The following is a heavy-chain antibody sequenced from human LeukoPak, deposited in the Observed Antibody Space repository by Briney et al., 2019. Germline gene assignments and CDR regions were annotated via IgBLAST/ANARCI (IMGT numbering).Heavy chain of an antibody. V-gene: IGHV4-30-4*01. D-gene: IGHD3-22*01. CDR1: GGSISSGDYY. CDR2: IYYSGST. J-gene: IGHJ3*02. Sequence: SETLSLTCTVSGGSISSGDYYWSWIRQPPGKGLEWIGYIYYSGSTYYNPSLKSRVTISVDTSKNQFSLKLSSVTAADTAVYYCARTSYYDSSGYPDAFDIWGQGTMVTVSS. CDR3: ARTSYYDSSGYPDAFDI.